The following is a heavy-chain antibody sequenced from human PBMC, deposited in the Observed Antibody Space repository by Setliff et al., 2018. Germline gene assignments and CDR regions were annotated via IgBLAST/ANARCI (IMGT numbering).Heavy chain of an antibody. CDR1: GYTFTGYY. V-gene: IGHV1-24*01. Sequence: GASVKVSCKASGYTFTGYYMHWVRQAPGQGLEWMGGFDPEDGETIYAQKFQGRVTMTEDTSTDTAYMELSSLRSEDTAVYYCATVDIVATITGGYYFDYWGQGTLVTVSS. J-gene: IGHJ4*02. CDR3: ATVDIVATITGGYYFDY. D-gene: IGHD5-12*01. CDR2: FDPEDGET.